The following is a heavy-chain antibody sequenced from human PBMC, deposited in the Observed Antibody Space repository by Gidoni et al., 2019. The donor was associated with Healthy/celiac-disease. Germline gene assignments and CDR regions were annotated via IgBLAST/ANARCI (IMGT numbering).Heavy chain of an antibody. CDR1: GFTFSISA. CDR3: AKDEGYCSSTSCSCFDY. CDR2: ISGSGGST. Sequence: EVQLLESGGGLLQPGGSLRLSCAASGFTFSISAMSWVRQAPGKGLEWVSAISGSGGSTYYADSVKGRFTISRDNSKNTLYLQMNSLRAEDTAVYYCAKDEGYCSSTSCSCFDYWGQGTLVTVSS. D-gene: IGHD2-2*01. V-gene: IGHV3-23*01. J-gene: IGHJ4*02.